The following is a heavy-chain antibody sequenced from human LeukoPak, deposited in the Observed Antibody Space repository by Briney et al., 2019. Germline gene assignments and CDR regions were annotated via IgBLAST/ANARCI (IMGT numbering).Heavy chain of an antibody. D-gene: IGHD7-27*01. V-gene: IGHV3-30-3*01. CDR2: ISYVGSNK. J-gene: IGHJ6*02. CDR3: ARGTNWGQRYYYYYGMDV. Sequence: GGSLTLSCAASGFTFSSYAMHWVRPAPAKGLAGVAVISYVGSNKYYADSVKGRFTISRDNSKNTLYLQMNSLRAEDTAVYYCARGTNWGQRYYYYYGMDVWGQGTTVTVSS. CDR1: GFTFSSYA.